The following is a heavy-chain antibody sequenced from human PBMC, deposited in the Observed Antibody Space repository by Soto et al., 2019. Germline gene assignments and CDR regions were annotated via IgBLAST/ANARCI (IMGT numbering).Heavy chain of an antibody. V-gene: IGHV3-30*18. CDR2: ISYDGSNK. CDR3: AKDGSSSGWQ. D-gene: IGHD6-19*01. CDR1: GFTFSSYG. J-gene: IGHJ4*02. Sequence: GGSLRLSCAASGFTFSSYGMHWFRQAPGKGLEWVAVISYDGSNKYYADSVKGRFTISRDNSKNTLYLQMNSLRAEDTAVYYCAKDGSSSGWQWGQGTLVTVSS.